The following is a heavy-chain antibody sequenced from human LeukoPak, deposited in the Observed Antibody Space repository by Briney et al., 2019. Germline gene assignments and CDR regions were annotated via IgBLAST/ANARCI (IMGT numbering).Heavy chain of an antibody. CDR1: GGSFSGFY. V-gene: IGHV4-34*01. Sequence: PSETLSLTRAVYGGSFSGFYWSWIRQPPGKGLEWIGEINHSGSTNYNPSLKSRVTMSVDTSKNQFSLKLSSVTAADTAVYYCASFTHIVVVTAIHGGGYFDYWGQGTLVTVSS. J-gene: IGHJ4*02. CDR3: ASFTHIVVVTAIHGGGYFDY. D-gene: IGHD2-21*02. CDR2: INHSGST.